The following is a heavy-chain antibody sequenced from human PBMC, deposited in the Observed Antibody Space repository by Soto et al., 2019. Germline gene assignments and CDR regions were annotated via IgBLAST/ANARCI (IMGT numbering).Heavy chain of an antibody. CDR3: AKGPTVETYSESTLYS. V-gene: IGHV3-23*01. J-gene: IGHJ4*02. D-gene: IGHD2-21*01. CDR2: ISGSGDTT. Sequence: VQLLDSGGALVQPGGSLRLSCAASGFTFSNYAMNWVRQAPGRGLEWVACISGSGDTTYYADSVRGRFTISRDNSKNTLYFQMHSLRVEDTALYYCAKGPTVETYSESTLYSWGQGTQVTVSS. CDR1: GFTFSNYA.